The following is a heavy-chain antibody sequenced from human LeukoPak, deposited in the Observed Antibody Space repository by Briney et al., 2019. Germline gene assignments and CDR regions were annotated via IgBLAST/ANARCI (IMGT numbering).Heavy chain of an antibody. J-gene: IGHJ4*02. V-gene: IGHV3-23*01. CDR3: AKDRGSGTYYLIPDY. CDR2: ISTTGGTT. Sequence: PGGTLRLSCAASGLTFSSYGMSWVRQAPGRGLEWVSAISTTGGTTYYADSVKGRFTTSRDSSKNILYLQMNALTTEDTAVYYCAKDRGSGTYYLIPDYWGQGTLVIVSS. CDR1: GLTFSSYG. D-gene: IGHD3-10*01.